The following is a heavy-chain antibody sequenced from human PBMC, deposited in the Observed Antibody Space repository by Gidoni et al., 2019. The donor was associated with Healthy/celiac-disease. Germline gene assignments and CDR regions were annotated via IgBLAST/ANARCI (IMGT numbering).Heavy chain of an antibody. Sequence: QVQLVESGGGLVKPGGSLRLSCAASGFTFSDYYMSWVRQAPGKGLGWVSYISSSGSTIYYADSVKGRFTISRDNAKNSLYLQMNSLRAEDTAVYYCARSPYGSSSGGGYYYYYGMDVWGQGTTVTVSS. CDR1: GFTFSDYY. D-gene: IGHD6-6*01. V-gene: IGHV3-11*01. J-gene: IGHJ6*02. CDR3: ARSPYGSSSGGGYYYYYGMDV. CDR2: ISSSGSTI.